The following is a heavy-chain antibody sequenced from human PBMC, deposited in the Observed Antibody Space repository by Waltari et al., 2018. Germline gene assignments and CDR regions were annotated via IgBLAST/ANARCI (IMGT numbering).Heavy chain of an antibody. CDR1: GSSFNRYW. D-gene: IGHD5-18*01. V-gene: IGHV5-51*01. CDR3: ARHLSLGNGGYSYGY. CDR2: IYPGDSDT. Sequence: EVQLVQSGAEVKTTGESLKISCKGSGSSFNRYWIGWVRQMPGKGLEWSGIIYPGDSDTRYSPSFQGQVTISADKSISTAYLQWSSLKASDTAMYYCARHLSLGNGGYSYGYWGQGTLVTVSS. J-gene: IGHJ4*02.